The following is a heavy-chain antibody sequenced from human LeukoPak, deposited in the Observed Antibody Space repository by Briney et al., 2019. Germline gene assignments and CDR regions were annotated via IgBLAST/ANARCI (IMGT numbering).Heavy chain of an antibody. CDR1: GFTFSRYA. J-gene: IGHJ4*02. CDR2: ISYDGSNK. V-gene: IGHV3-30*04. Sequence: GGSVRLSCAASGFTFSRYAMHWVRQAPGKGLEWVAVISYDGSNKYYADSVKGRFTISRDSSKNTLSLQMNSLKAEDTAVYYCAKEGSYGSGSYPFDYWGQGTLVTVSS. D-gene: IGHD3-10*01. CDR3: AKEGSYGSGSYPFDY.